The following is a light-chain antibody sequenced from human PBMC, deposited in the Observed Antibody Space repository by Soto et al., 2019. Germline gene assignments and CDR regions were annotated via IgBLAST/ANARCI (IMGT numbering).Light chain of an antibody. Sequence: IQMTQSPSSLSASVGDRVTISCRASQGIRSDFAWYQQKPGKVPKLLIYGASKLESGVPSRFSGSGFGTDFTLTISSLQPEDFATYYCLQDYNFPWAFGQGTKVEIK. CDR1: QGIRSD. CDR2: GAS. CDR3: LQDYNFPWA. J-gene: IGKJ1*01. V-gene: IGKV1-6*01.